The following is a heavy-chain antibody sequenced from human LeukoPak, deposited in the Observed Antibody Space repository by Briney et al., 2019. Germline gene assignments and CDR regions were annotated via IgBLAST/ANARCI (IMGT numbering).Heavy chain of an antibody. CDR1: GFRFTGYY. CDR3: ARSKYNILTGYQNDI. V-gene: IGHV1-2*02. J-gene: IGHJ4*02. D-gene: IGHD3-9*01. Sequence: ASVKVSCKASGFRFTGYYFHWVRQAPGEGLEWMAWINPNSGGTILAEKFQGRVTMTADTSSSTAYMEVNILRSDDTAVYYCARSKYNILTGYQNDIWGQGTLIVVSS. CDR2: INPNSGGT.